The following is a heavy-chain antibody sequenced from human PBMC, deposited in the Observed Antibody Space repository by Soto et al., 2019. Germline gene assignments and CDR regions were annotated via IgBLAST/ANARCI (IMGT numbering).Heavy chain of an antibody. CDR3: AHRLYTGLQVTGGAFDI. Sequence: QVTLKESGPTLVKPTQTLTLTCTVSGFSLTTSGVGVAWIRQPPGKALEWLALVYWDDDKRYNASLESRLSITRDTSKNQVVLTMTNLDPVDTGTYFCAHRLYTGLQVTGGAFDIWSQGTKVTVSS. CDR1: GFSLTTSGVG. J-gene: IGHJ3*02. V-gene: IGHV2-5*02. CDR2: VYWDDDK. D-gene: IGHD2-8*02.